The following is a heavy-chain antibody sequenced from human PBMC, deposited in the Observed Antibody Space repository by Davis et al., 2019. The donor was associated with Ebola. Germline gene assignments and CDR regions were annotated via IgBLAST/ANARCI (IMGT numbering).Heavy chain of an antibody. J-gene: IGHJ5*02. V-gene: IGHV4-34*01. D-gene: IGHD2-2*01. Sequence: PSETLSLTCAVYGGSFSGQYWRRISQPPGKGLAWIWKTRHSGVAKYKPSLKSRATISVDTSENQLSLRLSSVTAADTAVYYCASHCGSASCYFRFDPWGQGTLVTVSS. CDR3: ASHCGSASCYFRFDP. CDR2: TRHSGVA. CDR1: GGSFSGQY.